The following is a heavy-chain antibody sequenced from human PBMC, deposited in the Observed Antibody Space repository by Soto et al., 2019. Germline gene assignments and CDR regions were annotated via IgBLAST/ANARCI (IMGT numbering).Heavy chain of an antibody. D-gene: IGHD2-2*01. V-gene: IGHV2-5*02. CDR3: AHVGYCISFSCSNWFDP. CDR2: IYWDDDK. J-gene: IGHJ5*02. Sequence: QITLKESGPTLVKPTQTLTLTCTFSGFSLSTSGVGVGWIRQPPGKALEWLALIYWDDDKRYSPSLKSRLTISTDTSKNQVVLTMTNMDPVDTATSYCAHVGYCISFSCSNWFDPWGQGTLVTVSS. CDR1: GFSLSTSGVG.